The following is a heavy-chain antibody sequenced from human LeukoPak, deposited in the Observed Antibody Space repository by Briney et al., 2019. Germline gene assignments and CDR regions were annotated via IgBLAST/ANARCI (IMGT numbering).Heavy chain of an antibody. Sequence: SETLSLTCTVSGGSLSDYYWSWIRQSPGKGLEWIGYIYYTGSTNSNPSLKSRVTISVDTSKNQSSLRLSSVTAADTAVYYCARRGGSSSTDWFDPWGQGTLVTVFS. D-gene: IGHD6-6*01. CDR1: GGSLSDYY. V-gene: IGHV4-59*08. J-gene: IGHJ5*02. CDR2: IYYTGST. CDR3: ARRGGSSSTDWFDP.